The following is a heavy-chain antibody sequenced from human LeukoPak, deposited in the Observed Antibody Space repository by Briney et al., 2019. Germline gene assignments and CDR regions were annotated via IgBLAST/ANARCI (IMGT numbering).Heavy chain of an antibody. V-gene: IGHV4-34*01. Sequence: SETLSLTCAVYGGSFSGYYWSWLRQPPGKGLEWIREINHSGSTNYNPSLKSRVTISVDTSKNQFSLKLSSVTAADTAVYYCARVGRRSSSSLDAFDIWGQGTMVTVSS. D-gene: IGHD6-6*01. CDR3: ARVGRRSSSSLDAFDI. CDR2: INHSGST. J-gene: IGHJ3*02. CDR1: GGSFSGYY.